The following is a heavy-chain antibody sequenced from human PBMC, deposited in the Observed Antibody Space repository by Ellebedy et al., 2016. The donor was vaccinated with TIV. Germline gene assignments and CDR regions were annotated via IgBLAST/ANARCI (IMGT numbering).Heavy chain of an antibody. V-gene: IGHV3-23*01. Sequence: GESLKISCAASGFTFSSYAMSWVRQAPGKGLEWVSAISGSGGSTYYADSVKGRFTISRDNSKNTLYLQMNSLRAEDTAVYYCAKAEPEWIQLWFYWGQGTLVTVSS. CDR1: GFTFSSYA. J-gene: IGHJ4*02. CDR2: ISGSGGST. CDR3: AKAEPEWIQLWFY. D-gene: IGHD5-18*01.